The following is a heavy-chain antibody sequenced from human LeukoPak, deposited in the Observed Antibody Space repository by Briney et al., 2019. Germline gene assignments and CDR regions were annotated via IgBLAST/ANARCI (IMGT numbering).Heavy chain of an antibody. D-gene: IGHD6-13*01. Sequence: ASVKVSCKASGYIFTGYYMHWVRQAPGQGLEWMGWINSKSGDTSYAQKFQGRVTMTRNTSISTAYMELSRLRSDDTAVYYCARDAAIGAAGPSIHSFDPWGQGTLVTVSS. CDR2: INSKSGDT. CDR1: GYIFTGYY. J-gene: IGHJ5*02. CDR3: ARDAAIGAAGPSIHSFDP. V-gene: IGHV1-2*02.